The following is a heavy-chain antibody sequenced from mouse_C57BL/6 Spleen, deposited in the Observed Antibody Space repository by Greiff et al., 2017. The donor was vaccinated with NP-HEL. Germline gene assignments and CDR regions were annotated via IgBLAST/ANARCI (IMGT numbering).Heavy chain of an antibody. CDR1: GYTFTSSW. V-gene: IGHV1-69*01. CDR2: IDPSDGDT. CDR3: ARSGATMKYYAMDY. Sequence: QVQLQQPGAELVMPGASVKLSCKASGYTFTSSWMHWVKQRPGQGLEWIGEIDPSDGDTNYNQKFKGKSTLTVDKSSSTAYMQLSSLTSEDSAVYYCARSGATMKYYAMDYWGQGTSVTVSS. D-gene: IGHD2-4*01. J-gene: IGHJ4*01.